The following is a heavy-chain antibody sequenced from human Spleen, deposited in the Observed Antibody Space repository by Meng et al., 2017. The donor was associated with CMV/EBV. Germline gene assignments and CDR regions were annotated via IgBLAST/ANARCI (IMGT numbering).Heavy chain of an antibody. J-gene: IGHJ4*02. CDR1: FTLSSYG. Sequence: FTLSSYGMSWVRQAPGKGLEWVSTISGSGGGTYYADSVKGRFTISRDNSKNTLYLQMSSLRAEDTAVYYCAKGTAYYYDSSGYSADYWGQGTLVTVSS. D-gene: IGHD3-22*01. V-gene: IGHV3-23*01. CDR2: ISGSGGGT. CDR3: AKGTAYYYDSSGYSADY.